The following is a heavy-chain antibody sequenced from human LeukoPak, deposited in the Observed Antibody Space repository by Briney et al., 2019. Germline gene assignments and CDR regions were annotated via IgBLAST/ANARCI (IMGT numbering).Heavy chain of an antibody. D-gene: IGHD3-10*01. V-gene: IGHV3-74*01. CDR3: ASGPSPYGSDY. CDR2: INSGGSST. CDR1: GFTFSNYW. Sequence: GGSLRLSCAASGFTFSNYWMHWVRHPPGKGLVWVSRINSGGSSTAHADSVKGRFTISRDNAKNTLYPQMNSLRAEDTAVYYCASGPSPYGSDYWGQGTLVTVSS. J-gene: IGHJ4*02.